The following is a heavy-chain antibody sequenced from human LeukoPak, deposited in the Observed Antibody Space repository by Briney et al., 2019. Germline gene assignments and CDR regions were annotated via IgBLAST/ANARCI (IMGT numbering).Heavy chain of an antibody. CDR1: GGSFSGYY. J-gene: IGHJ4*02. Sequence: SETLSLTSAVYGGSFSGYYWSWIRRPPGKGLEWIGEINHSGSTNYNPSLKSRVTISVDTSKNQFSLKLNSVTAADTAMYYCARAKYSGYDPHFDYWGQGTLVTVSS. CDR2: INHSGST. CDR3: ARAKYSGYDPHFDY. V-gene: IGHV4-34*01. D-gene: IGHD5-12*01.